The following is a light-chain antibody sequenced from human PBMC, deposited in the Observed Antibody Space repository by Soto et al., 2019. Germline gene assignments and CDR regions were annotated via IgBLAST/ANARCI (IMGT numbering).Light chain of an antibody. Sequence: QSVLTQPPSVSGAPGQRVTISCTGDSSNIGAGYDVHWYQQLPGTASKLLIYDNTNRPSGIPDRFSGSKSGTSASLAMTGLQAEDEAGYYCQSYDNTLSGAFGGGTKVTVL. J-gene: IGLJ2*01. V-gene: IGLV1-40*01. CDR2: DNT. CDR1: SSNIGAGYD. CDR3: QSYDNTLSGA.